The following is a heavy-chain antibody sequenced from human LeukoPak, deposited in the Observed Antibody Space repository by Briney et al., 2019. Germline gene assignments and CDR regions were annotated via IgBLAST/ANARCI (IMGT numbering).Heavy chain of an antibody. D-gene: IGHD5-18*01. V-gene: IGHV3-9*01. CDR3: AKGDQYTYGSAVGY. CDR1: GFTFDDYA. J-gene: IGHJ4*02. CDR2: ISWNSGSI. Sequence: GGSLRLSCAASGFTFDDYAMPWVRQTPGGGLESVSGISWNSGSIGYADSVKGRFTISRDNAKNSLYLQMNSLRAEDTALYYCAKGDQYTYGSAVGYWGQGTLVTVSS.